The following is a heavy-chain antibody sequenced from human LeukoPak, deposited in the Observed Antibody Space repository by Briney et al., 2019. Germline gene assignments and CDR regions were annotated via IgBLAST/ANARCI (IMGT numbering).Heavy chain of an antibody. CDR1: GFTFSSYG. CDR3: AKGGHCSSTSCYLYYYYYMDV. D-gene: IGHD2-2*01. J-gene: IGHJ6*03. Sequence: GGSLRLSCAASGFTFSSYGMHWVRQAPGKGLEWVAFIRYDGSNKYYADSVKGRFTISRDNSKNTLYLQMNSLRAEDTAVYYCAKGGHCSSTSCYLYYYYYMDVWGKGTTVTVSS. CDR2: IRYDGSNK. V-gene: IGHV3-30*02.